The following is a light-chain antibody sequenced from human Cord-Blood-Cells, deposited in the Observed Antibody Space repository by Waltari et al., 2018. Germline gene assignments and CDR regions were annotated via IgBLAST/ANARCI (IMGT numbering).Light chain of an antibody. V-gene: IGLV2-23*01. CDR3: CSYAGSSTYV. J-gene: IGLJ1*01. CDR2: EGS. CDR1: SSDVGSYNL. Sequence: QSALPQPASVSGSPGQSITISCTGTSSDVGSYNLVSWYQQPPGKAPKLMIYEGSKRPSWVSNRFSGSKSGNTASLTITGLQAEDEADYYCCSYAGSSTYVFGTGTKVTVL.